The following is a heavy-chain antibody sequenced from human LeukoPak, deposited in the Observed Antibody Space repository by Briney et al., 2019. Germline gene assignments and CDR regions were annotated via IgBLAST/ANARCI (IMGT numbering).Heavy chain of an antibody. D-gene: IGHD3-10*01. CDR1: GFTVSSNY. V-gene: IGHV3-23*01. CDR3: AKDREVMSF. CDR2: ISGSGGST. J-gene: IGHJ3*01. Sequence: GGSLRLSCAASGFTVSSNYMSWVRQAPGKGLEWVSAISGSGGSTYYADSVKGRFTISRDNSKNTLYLQMNSLRAEDTAVYYCAKDREVMSFWGQGTMVTVSS.